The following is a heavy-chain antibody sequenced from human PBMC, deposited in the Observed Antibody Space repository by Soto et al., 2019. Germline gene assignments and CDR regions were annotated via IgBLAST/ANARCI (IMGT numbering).Heavy chain of an antibody. D-gene: IGHD2-2*01. CDR3: ARVAPGIVVVPAAIRLYYYYMDV. CDR1: GYTFTSYD. V-gene: IGHV1-8*01. CDR2: RNPNSGNT. Sequence: GASVKVSCKASGYTFTSYDINWVRQATGQGLEWMGWRNPNSGNTGYAQKFQGRVTMTRNTSISTAYMELSSLRSEDTAVYYCARVAPGIVVVPAAIRLYYYYMDVWGKGTTVTSP. J-gene: IGHJ6*03.